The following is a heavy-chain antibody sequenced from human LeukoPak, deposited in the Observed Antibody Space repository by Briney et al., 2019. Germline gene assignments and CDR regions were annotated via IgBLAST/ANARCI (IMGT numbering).Heavy chain of an antibody. D-gene: IGHD3-10*01. J-gene: IGHJ4*02. Sequence: ASVKVSCKASGYTFTSYGISWVRQAPGQGLEWMGWISAYNGNTNYAQKLQGRVTMTTDTSTSTAYMELRSLRSDDTAVYYCARVGLTMVRGVILRGYYFDYWGQGTLVTVSS. V-gene: IGHV1-18*01. CDR2: ISAYNGNT. CDR1: GYTFTSYG. CDR3: ARVGLTMVRGVILRGYYFDY.